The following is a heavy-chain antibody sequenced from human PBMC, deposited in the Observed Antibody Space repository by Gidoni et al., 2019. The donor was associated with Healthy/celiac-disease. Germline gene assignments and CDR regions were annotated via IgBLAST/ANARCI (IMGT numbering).Heavy chain of an antibody. CDR2: ISSSGSTI. J-gene: IGHJ4*02. CDR3: ARGGLRFLEWLQRELDYFDY. Sequence: QVQLVESGGGLVKPGGSLRLSCAASGFTFSDYYMSWIRQAPGKGLEWVSYISSSGSTIYYADSVKGRFTISRDNAKNSLYLQMNSLRAEDTAVYYCARGGLRFLEWLQRELDYFDYWGQGTLVTVSS. D-gene: IGHD3-3*01. V-gene: IGHV3-11*01. CDR1: GFTFSDYY.